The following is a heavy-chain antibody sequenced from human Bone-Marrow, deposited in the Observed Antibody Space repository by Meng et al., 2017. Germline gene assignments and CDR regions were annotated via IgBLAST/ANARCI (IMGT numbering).Heavy chain of an antibody. CDR3: ARGRIAVEPPAQPFDY. CDR2: IYYSGSN. Sequence: SETLSLTCTVSGGSISSSSYYWGWIRQPPGKGLEWIGSIYYSGSNYYNPSLKSRVTISVDTSKNQFSLKLSSVTAADTDVYYCARGRIAVEPPAQPFDYWGQGTLVTVSS. CDR1: GGSISSSSYY. D-gene: IGHD6-19*01. V-gene: IGHV4-39*07. J-gene: IGHJ4*02.